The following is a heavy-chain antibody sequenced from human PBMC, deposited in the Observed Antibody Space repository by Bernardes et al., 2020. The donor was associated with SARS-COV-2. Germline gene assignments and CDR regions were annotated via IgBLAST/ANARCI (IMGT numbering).Heavy chain of an antibody. V-gene: IGHV1-8*01. Sequence: ASVKVSCMASGYTFTSYDINWVRQATGQGLEWMGWMNPNSGNTGYAQKFQGRVTMTRNTSISTAYMELSSLRSEDTAVYYCARSYMTTVTWYYYYYYGMDVWGQGTTVTVSS. CDR1: GYTFTSYD. D-gene: IGHD4-17*01. CDR3: ARSYMTTVTWYYYYYYGMDV. CDR2: MNPNSGNT. J-gene: IGHJ6*02.